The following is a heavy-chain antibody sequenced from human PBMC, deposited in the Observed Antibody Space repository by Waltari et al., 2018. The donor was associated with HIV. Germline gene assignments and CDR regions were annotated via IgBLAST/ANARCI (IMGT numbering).Heavy chain of an antibody. CDR2: IYYNGGT. CDR1: GGSFSTYY. V-gene: IGHV4-59*01. J-gene: IGHJ5*02. Sequence: QVQLQESGPGLVKPSETLSLTCTVSGGSFSTYYWSWIRQPPGKGLEWMGYIYYNGGTKYNPSLKNRVTMTIDTSKTQFSLELSSVTTADTAIYYCARDFYGSGIGLSRGRHYFDPWGQGALVTVSS. D-gene: IGHD3-10*01. CDR3: ARDFYGSGIGLSRGRHYFDP.